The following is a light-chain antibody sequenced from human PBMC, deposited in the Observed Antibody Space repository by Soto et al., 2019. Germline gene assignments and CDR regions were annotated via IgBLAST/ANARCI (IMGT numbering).Light chain of an antibody. J-gene: IGKJ1*01. V-gene: IGKV1-39*01. CDR3: QQSYSTPRT. Sequence: IPMTQCPSCLSASVGEGVTIACRASQRVXSYLNWYQQKPGKAPKILXDDAASLQRGGPSRLSGSGSVTDFTLTISSLQPEDFATYYFQQSYSTPRTFGQGTKVDIK. CDR1: QRVXSY. CDR2: DAA.